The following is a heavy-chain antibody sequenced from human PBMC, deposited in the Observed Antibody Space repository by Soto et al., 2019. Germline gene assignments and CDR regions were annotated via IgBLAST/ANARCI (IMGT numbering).Heavy chain of an antibody. CDR1: GFTFSSDA. V-gene: IGHV3-23*01. J-gene: IGHJ6*01. CDR3: ARHILITILGYYYGMDV. Sequence: EVRLLESGGGLVQPGGPLRLSCAASGFTFSSDAMSWVRQAPGKGLEWVSTIFGSGGSANYADSVKGRFTISRDSSKNSLYLQMNSLRADDTAVYYCARHILITILGYYYGMDVWGQGTTVTVSS. D-gene: IGHD3-9*01. CDR2: IFGSGGSA.